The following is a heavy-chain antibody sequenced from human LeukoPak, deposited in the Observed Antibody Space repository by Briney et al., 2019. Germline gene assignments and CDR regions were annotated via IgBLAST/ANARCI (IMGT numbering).Heavy chain of an antibody. CDR3: ARGPIIDIVIVPAADDYYYMDV. J-gene: IGHJ6*03. V-gene: IGHV1-18*01. Sequence: ASVKVSCKASGYTLRSYGITWVRQAPGQGLEWMGWTSAYNGNTKYPQKLQGRVTMTTDTSTSTAYMELRSLRSDDTAVYYCARGPIIDIVIVPAADDYYYMDVWGKGTTVTVSS. D-gene: IGHD2-2*01. CDR1: GYTLRSYG. CDR2: TSAYNGNT.